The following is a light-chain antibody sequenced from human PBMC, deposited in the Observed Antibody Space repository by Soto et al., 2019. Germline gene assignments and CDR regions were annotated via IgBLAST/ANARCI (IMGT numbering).Light chain of an antibody. Sequence: EIVMTQSPATLSVSPGERATLSCRASQRVSSNLAWYQQKPCQAPRLLIYGASTRATGIPARFSASGSGTELTLTISSLQSEDFAVYYCQQYNNWPLPSDQGTKVAIK. CDR3: QQYNNWPLP. J-gene: IGKJ1*01. CDR2: GAS. CDR1: QRVSSN. V-gene: IGKV3-15*01.